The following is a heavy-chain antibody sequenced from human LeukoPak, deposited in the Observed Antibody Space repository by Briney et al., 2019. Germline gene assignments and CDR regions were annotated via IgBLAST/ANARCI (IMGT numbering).Heavy chain of an antibody. V-gene: IGHV1-24*01. CDR1: GYTLTELS. CDR2: FDPEDGET. CDR3: ATVSLDFGVVTDPQYYFDY. D-gene: IGHD3-3*01. J-gene: IGHJ4*02. Sequence: ASVKVSCKVSGYTLTELSMHWVRQALGKGLEWMGGFDPEDGETIYAQKFQGRVTMTEDTSTDTAYMELSSLRSEDTAVYYCATVSLDFGVVTDPQYYFDYWGQGTLVTVSS.